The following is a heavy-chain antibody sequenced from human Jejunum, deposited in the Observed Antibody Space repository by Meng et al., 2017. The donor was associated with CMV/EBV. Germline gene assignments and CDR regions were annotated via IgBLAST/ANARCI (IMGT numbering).Heavy chain of an antibody. V-gene: IGHV1-69*04. D-gene: IGHD4/OR15-4a*01. J-gene: IGHJ6*02. CDR1: A. Sequence: AISWVAQDPGQGLEGMGRIIPILGKPTYAQKFQDRVTITVDKSTDKSTTTAYMEFSSLRPEDTAVYYCGRLNILSDYAMDVWGQGTTVTVSS. CDR2: IIPILGKP. CDR3: GRLNILSDYAMDV.